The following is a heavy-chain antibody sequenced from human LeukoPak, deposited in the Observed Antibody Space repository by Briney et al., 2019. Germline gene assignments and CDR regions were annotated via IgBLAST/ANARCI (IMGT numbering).Heavy chain of an antibody. J-gene: IGHJ4*02. D-gene: IGHD3-3*01. V-gene: IGHV4-4*02. CDR2: VHLDGRT. CDR1: GGSVTSTNW. CDR3: AREGGFYRPLDY. Sequence: SETLSLTCGVSGGSVTSTNWWTWVRQPPGKGLEWIGEVHLDGRTNYNPSLKSRLTMSVDLSENHVSLKLTSVTAADMAVYYCAREGGFYRPLDYSGQGTLVTVCS.